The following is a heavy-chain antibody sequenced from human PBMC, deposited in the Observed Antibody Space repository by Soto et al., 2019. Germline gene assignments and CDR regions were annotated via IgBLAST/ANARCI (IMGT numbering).Heavy chain of an antibody. CDR3: ARQLIYAFDI. V-gene: IGHV3-74*01. CDR1: GFTFSNYA. J-gene: IGHJ3*02. Sequence: GGSLRLSCAASGFTFSNYAMSWVRQAPGKGPVWVSRISSDGSNTYYADSVKGRFTISRDNAKNTVYLQMDSLGADDTAVYYCARQLIYAFDIWGQGTMVTVSS. D-gene: IGHD2-2*01. CDR2: ISSDGSNT.